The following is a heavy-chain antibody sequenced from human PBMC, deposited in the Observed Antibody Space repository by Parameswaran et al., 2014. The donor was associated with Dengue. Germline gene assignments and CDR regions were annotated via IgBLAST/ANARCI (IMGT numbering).Heavy chain of an antibody. CDR3: AREVITNDAFDI. Sequence: VRQMPGKGLEWVGRTRNKANSYTTEYAASVKGRFTISRDDSKNSLYLQMNSLKTEDTAVYYCAREVITNDAFDIWGQGTMVTVSS. CDR2: TRNKANSYTT. D-gene: IGHD3-22*01. J-gene: IGHJ3*02. V-gene: IGHV3-72*01.